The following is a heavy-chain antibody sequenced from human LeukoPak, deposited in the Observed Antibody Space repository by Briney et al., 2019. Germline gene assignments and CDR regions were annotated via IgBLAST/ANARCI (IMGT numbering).Heavy chain of an antibody. CDR2: ISGDNGNT. Sequence: DSVKVSCKASGYTFTGYGISWLRQAPGQGLEWMGWISGDNGNTNYAQKFQGRVIMTTDTSTSTAYMELTSLRSDDTAVYYCARGTTYGYSLYWGQGTLVTVSS. D-gene: IGHD3-22*01. V-gene: IGHV1-18*01. CDR3: ARGTTYGYSLY. J-gene: IGHJ4*02. CDR1: GYTFTGYG.